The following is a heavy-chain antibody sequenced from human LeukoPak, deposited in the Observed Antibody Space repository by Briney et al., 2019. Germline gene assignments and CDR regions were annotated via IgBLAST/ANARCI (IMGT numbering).Heavy chain of an antibody. Sequence: ASVKVSCKASGYPFTGYYMHWVRQAPGQGLEWMGWINPNSGGTYYAQKFQGRVTMTRDTSISTAYMELSRLRSDDTAVYYCARVVDSNWFDPWGQGTLVTVSS. J-gene: IGHJ5*02. CDR1: GYPFTGYY. CDR3: ARVVDSNWFDP. CDR2: INPNSGGT. D-gene: IGHD2-15*01. V-gene: IGHV1-2*02.